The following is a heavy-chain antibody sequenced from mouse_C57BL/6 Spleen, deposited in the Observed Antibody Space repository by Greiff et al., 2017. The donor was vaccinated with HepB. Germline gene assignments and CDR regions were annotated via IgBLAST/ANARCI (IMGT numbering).Heavy chain of an antibody. D-gene: IGHD1-1*01. Sequence: VQLQQSGAELVRPGASVKLSCTASGFNIKDDYMHWVKQRPEQGLEWIGWIDPENGDTEYASKFQGKATITADTSSTTAYLQLSSLTSEDAAVYYCTRGYYGSIDYWGQGTTLTVSS. CDR1: GFNIKDDY. CDR2: IDPENGDT. J-gene: IGHJ2*01. CDR3: TRGYYGSIDY. V-gene: IGHV14-4*01.